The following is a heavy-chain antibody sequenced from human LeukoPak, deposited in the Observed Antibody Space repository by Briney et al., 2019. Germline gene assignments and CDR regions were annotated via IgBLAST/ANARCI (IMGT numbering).Heavy chain of an antibody. J-gene: IGHJ4*02. Sequence: GGSLRLSCAASGFTFSSYAMSWVRQAPGKGLEWVSAISGSGGSTYYADSVKGRFTISRDNSKNTLYLQMNSLRAEGTAVYYCAKDLAYWNYFDYWGQGTLVTVSS. CDR3: AKDLAYWNYFDY. V-gene: IGHV3-23*01. D-gene: IGHD1-1*01. CDR1: GFTFSSYA. CDR2: ISGSGGST.